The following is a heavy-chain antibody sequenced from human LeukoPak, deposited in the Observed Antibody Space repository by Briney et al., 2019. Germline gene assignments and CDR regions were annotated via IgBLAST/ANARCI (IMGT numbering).Heavy chain of an antibody. J-gene: IGHJ3*02. Sequence: ASVKVSCKASGYTFTSYGISWVRQAPGQGLEWMGWISAYNGNTNYAQKLQGRVTMTTDTSTSTAYMELRSLRSDDTAVYYRASSITIFGVVIGDAFDIWGQGTMVTVSS. CDR1: GYTFTSYG. CDR3: ASSITIFGVVIGDAFDI. CDR2: ISAYNGNT. V-gene: IGHV1-18*01. D-gene: IGHD3-3*01.